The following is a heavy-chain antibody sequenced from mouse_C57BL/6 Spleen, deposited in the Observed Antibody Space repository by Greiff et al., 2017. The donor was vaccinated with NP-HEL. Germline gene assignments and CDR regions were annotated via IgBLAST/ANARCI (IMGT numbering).Heavy chain of an antibody. CDR1: GYTFTSYW. CDR2: IDPSDSYT. J-gene: IGHJ2*01. D-gene: IGHD1-1*01. CDR3: ARSSTTVVASFDY. Sequence: KESCKASGYTFTSYWMQWVKQRPGQGLEWIGEIDPSDSYTNYNQKFKGKATLTVDTSSSTAYMQLSSLTSEDSAVYYCARSSTTVVASFDYWGQGTTLTVSS. V-gene: IGHV1-50*01.